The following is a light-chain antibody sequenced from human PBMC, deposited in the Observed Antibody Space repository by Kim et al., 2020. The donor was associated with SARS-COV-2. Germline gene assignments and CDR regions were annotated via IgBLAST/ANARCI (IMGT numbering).Light chain of an antibody. Sequence: SYELTQPPSVSVSPGQTASITCSGDKLGDKYLSCFQQKSGQSPVLVIYQNRKRPSGIPERFSGSNSGNTATLTIRGTQAMDEAEYFCQAWDSSTVVFGGGTQLTVL. CDR3: QAWDSSTVV. V-gene: IGLV3-1*01. J-gene: IGLJ2*01. CDR2: QNR. CDR1: KLGDKY.